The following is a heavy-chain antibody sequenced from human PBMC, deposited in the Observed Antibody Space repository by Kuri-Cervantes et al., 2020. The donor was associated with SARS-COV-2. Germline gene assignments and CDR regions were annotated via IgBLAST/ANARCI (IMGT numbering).Heavy chain of an antibody. CDR1: GGSFSGYY. V-gene: IGHV4-34*01. CDR2: INHSGST. Sequence: SETLSLTCAVYGGSFSGYYWSWIRQPPGKGLEWIGEINHSGSTNYNPSLKSRVTISVDMTNNQFFLNLKGASAADTAVYYCARGFWTGFLFDSWGQGSLVTVSS. D-gene: IGHD3/OR15-3a*01. J-gene: IGHJ4*02. CDR3: ARGFWTGFLFDS.